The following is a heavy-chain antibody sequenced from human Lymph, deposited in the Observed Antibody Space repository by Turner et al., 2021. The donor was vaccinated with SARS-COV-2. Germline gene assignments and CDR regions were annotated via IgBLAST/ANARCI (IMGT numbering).Heavy chain of an antibody. J-gene: IGHJ4*02. CDR3: ARDRDSSGCVDY. V-gene: IGHV3-30*04. Sequence: QVQLVESGGGVVQPGRSLRLSCAASGFTFSSYAMHWVRQAPGKVLEWVAFISYDGSDKYYADSVKGRFTFSRDNSKNTLYLQMNSLRAEDTAVYYCARDRDSSGCVDYWGQGTLVTVSS. CDR2: ISYDGSDK. D-gene: IGHD3-22*01. CDR1: GFTFSSYA.